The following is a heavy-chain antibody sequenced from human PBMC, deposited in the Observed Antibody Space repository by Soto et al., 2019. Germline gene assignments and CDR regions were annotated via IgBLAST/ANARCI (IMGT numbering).Heavy chain of an antibody. CDR3: ARAIRNYGSGSYYKGYGMDV. J-gene: IGHJ6*02. CDR2: IIPIFGTA. CDR1: GGTFSSYA. V-gene: IGHV1-69*13. D-gene: IGHD3-10*01. Sequence: AASVKVSCKASGGTFSSYAISWVRQAPGQGLEWMGGIIPIFGTANYAQKFQGRVTITADESTSTAYMELSSLRSEDTAVYYCARAIRNYGSGSYYKGYGMDVWGQGTTVTVSS.